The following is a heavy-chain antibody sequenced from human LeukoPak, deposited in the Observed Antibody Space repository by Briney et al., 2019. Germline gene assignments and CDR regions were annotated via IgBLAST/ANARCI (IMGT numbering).Heavy chain of an antibody. CDR2: IYYSGST. Sequence: SETLSLTCTVSGGSISSYYWSWIRQPPGKGLEWIGYIYYSGSTNYNPSLRSRVTISVDTSKNQFSLKLSSVTAADPAVYYCARYSETVAGRSRWFDPWGQGTLVTVSS. CDR1: GGSISSYY. V-gene: IGHV4-59*01. CDR3: ARYSETVAGRSRWFDP. D-gene: IGHD6-19*01. J-gene: IGHJ5*02.